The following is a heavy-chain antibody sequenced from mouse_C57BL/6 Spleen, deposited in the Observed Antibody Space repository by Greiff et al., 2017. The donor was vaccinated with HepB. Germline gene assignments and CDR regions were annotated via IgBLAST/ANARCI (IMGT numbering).Heavy chain of an antibody. CDR1: GYTFTSYW. D-gene: IGHD1-1*01. V-gene: IGHV1-55*01. CDR3: ARIYYYGSSYDFDY. J-gene: IGHJ2*01. CDR2: IYPGSGST. Sequence: VQLQQSGAELVKPGASVKMSCKASGYTFTSYWITWVKQRPGQGLEWIGDIYPGSGSTNYNEKFKSKATLTVDTSSSTAYMQLSSLTSEDSAVYYCARIYYYGSSYDFDYWGQGTTLTVSS.